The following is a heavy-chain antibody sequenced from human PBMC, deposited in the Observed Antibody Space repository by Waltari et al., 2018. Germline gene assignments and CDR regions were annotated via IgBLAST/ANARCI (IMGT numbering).Heavy chain of an antibody. D-gene: IGHD5-12*01. CDR2: IIPFLGIA. CDR1: GGTFSSYT. J-gene: IGHJ4*02. Sequence: QVQLVQSGAEVKKPGSSVKVSCKASGGTFSSYTISWVRQAPGQGLEWMGRIIPFLGIANYPQKFQGRVTITADKSTSTAYRELSSLGSEDTAVYYCARDGPDGVATKPFDYWGQGTLVTVSS. V-gene: IGHV1-69*08. CDR3: ARDGPDGVATKPFDY.